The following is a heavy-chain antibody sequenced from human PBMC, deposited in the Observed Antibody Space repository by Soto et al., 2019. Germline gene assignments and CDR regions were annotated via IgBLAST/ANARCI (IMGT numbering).Heavy chain of an antibody. Sequence: QVQLQESGRGLVKPSETLSLTCTVSVGAISSYYWSWIRQPPGNGLEWIWYIYYSGSTNYNPSLKSRVTISVDTAENQVSLKLSSVTAADMAVYYDAPTFSRRYSSGRFDYWGQGTLVTVYS. J-gene: IGHJ4*02. CDR3: APTFSRRYSSGRFDY. D-gene: IGHD5-18*01. CDR2: IYYSGST. V-gene: IGHV4-59*01. CDR1: VGAISSYY.